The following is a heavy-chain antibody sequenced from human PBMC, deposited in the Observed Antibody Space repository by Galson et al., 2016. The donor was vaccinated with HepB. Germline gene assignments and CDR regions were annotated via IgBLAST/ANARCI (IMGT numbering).Heavy chain of an antibody. Sequence: LSLTCAVSGGSFSSSNWWSWVRQPPGKGLEWIGEVFHSGSSNYNPSLKSRVTLSVDKSKNHFSLNLNSVTAADTAIYYCARAATPYGSGSYYSPWGQGTLVTVSS. J-gene: IGHJ5*02. CDR2: VFHSGSS. CDR1: GGSFSSSNW. V-gene: IGHV4-4*02. D-gene: IGHD3-10*01. CDR3: ARAATPYGSGSYYSP.